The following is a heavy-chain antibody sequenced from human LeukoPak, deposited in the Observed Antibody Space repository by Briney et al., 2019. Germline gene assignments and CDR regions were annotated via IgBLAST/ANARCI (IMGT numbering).Heavy chain of an antibody. V-gene: IGHV3-21*01. Sequence: PGGSLRLSCAASGFTFSSYSMNWVRQAPGKGLEWVSSISSSSSYIYYADSVKGRFTISRDNAKNSLYLQMNSLRAEDTAVYYCAGGGYYYDSSGYHWGQGTLVTVSS. CDR3: AGGGYYYDSSGYH. CDR1: GFTFSSYS. D-gene: IGHD3-22*01. J-gene: IGHJ4*02. CDR2: ISSSSSYI.